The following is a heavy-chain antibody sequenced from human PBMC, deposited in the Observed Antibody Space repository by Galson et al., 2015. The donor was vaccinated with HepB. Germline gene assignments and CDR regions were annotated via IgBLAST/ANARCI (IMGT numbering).Heavy chain of an antibody. V-gene: IGHV3-15*07. CDR2: IKSKTDGGTT. D-gene: IGHD3-3*01. J-gene: IGHJ4*02. Sequence: SLRLSCAASGFTFSNAWMNWARQAPGKGLEWVGRIKSKTDGGTTDYAAPVKGRFTISRDDSKNTLYLQMNSLKTEDTAVYYCTTDLGGFWSGRTIVCYWGQGTLVTVSS. CDR1: GFTFSNAW. CDR3: TTDLGGFWSGRTIVCY.